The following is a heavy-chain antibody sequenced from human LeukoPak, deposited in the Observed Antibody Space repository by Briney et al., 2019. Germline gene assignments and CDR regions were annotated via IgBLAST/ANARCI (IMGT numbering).Heavy chain of an antibody. V-gene: IGHV4-39*07. CDR2: IYYSGST. CDR3: ARAALPAGYYYYYYYMDV. CDR1: GGSISSSSYY. Sequence: KPSETLSLTCTVSGGSISSSSYYWGWIRQPPGKGLEWIGSIYYSGSTNYNPSLKSRVTISVDTSKNQFSLKLSSVTAADTAVYYCARAALPAGYYYYYYYMDVWGKGTTVTVSS. D-gene: IGHD2-2*01. J-gene: IGHJ6*03.